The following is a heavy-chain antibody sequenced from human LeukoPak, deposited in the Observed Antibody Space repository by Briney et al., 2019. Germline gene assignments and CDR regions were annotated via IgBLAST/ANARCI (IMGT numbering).Heavy chain of an antibody. CDR2: ISSSGSTI. Sequence: GGSLRLSCAASGFTFSDYYMSWIRQDPGKGLEWVSYISSSGSTIYYADSVKGRFTISRDNAKNSLYLQMNSLRAEDTAVYYCARASAAGSSFDYWGQGTLVTVSS. J-gene: IGHJ4*02. CDR3: ARASAAGSSFDY. D-gene: IGHD6-13*01. V-gene: IGHV3-11*04. CDR1: GFTFSDYY.